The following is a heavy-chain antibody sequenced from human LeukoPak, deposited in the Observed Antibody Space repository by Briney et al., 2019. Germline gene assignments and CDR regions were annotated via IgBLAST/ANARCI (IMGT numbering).Heavy chain of an antibody. J-gene: IGHJ4*02. Sequence: LTGGSLRLSCAASGFTFSSYAMHWVRQAPGKGLEWVAVISYDGSNKYYADSVKGRFTISRDNSKNTLYLQMNSLRAEDTAVYYCARETDSSSSFDYWGQGTLVTVSS. CDR3: ARETDSSSSFDY. CDR1: GFTFSSYA. D-gene: IGHD6-13*01. CDR2: ISYDGSNK. V-gene: IGHV3-30*01.